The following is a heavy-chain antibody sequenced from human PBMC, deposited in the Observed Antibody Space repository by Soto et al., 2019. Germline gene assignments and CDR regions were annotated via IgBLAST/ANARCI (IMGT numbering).Heavy chain of an antibody. CDR1: GFTFSSDG. D-gene: IGHD3-3*01. J-gene: IGHJ2*01. CDR3: ARVSGTITIFGVLIPTHWYFDL. Sequence: GGSLRLSCAASGFTFSSDGMSWVRQAPGKGLEWVSSISASGGVTHYADSVKGRFTVSRDDSKNTLFLQMNSLKAEDTAVYYCARVSGTITIFGVLIPTHWYFDLWGRGTLVTVSS. CDR2: ISASGGVT. V-gene: IGHV3-23*01.